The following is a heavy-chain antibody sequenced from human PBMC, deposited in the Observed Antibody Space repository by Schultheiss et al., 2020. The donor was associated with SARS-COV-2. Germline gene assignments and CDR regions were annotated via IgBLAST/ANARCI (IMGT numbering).Heavy chain of an antibody. J-gene: IGHJ6*02. V-gene: IGHV6-1*01. D-gene: IGHD5-24*01. CDR1: GDSVSSNSAA. CDR3: ARDLVVEMATISYYYYGMDV. CDR2: TYYRSKWYN. Sequence: SQTLSLTCAISGDSVSSNSAAWNWIRQSPSRGLEWLGRTYYRSKWYNDYAVSVKSRITINPDTSKNQFSLQLNSVTPEDTAVYYCARDLVVEMATISYYYYGMDVWGQGTTVTVSS.